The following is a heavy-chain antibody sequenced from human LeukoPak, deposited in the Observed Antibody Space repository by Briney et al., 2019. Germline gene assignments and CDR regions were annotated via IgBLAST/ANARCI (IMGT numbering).Heavy chain of an antibody. CDR3: AREVYPGTTGVLDY. V-gene: IGHV3-30-3*01. CDR1: GFTFSSYA. D-gene: IGHD1-7*01. Sequence: GGSLRLSCAASGFTFSSYAMHWVRQAPGKGLEWVAVISYDGSNKYYADSVKGRFTISRDNSKNTLYLQMNSLRAEDTAVYYCAREVYPGTTGVLDYWGQGTLVTVSS. CDR2: ISYDGSNK. J-gene: IGHJ4*02.